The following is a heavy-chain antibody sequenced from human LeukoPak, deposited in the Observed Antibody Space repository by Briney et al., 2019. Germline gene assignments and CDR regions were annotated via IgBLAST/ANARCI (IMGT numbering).Heavy chain of an antibody. CDR1: GGSVSSGIYY. D-gene: IGHD1-26*01. CDR3: ASRKSGSYFPSIDY. CDR2: IYYSGST. V-gene: IGHV4-61*01. J-gene: IGHJ4*02. Sequence: SETLSLTCTVSGGSVSSGIYYWSWIRQPPGKGLEWIGYIYYSGSTNYNPSLKSRVTISVDTSKNQFSLKLSSVTAADTAVYYCASRKSGSYFPSIDYWGQGTLVTVSS.